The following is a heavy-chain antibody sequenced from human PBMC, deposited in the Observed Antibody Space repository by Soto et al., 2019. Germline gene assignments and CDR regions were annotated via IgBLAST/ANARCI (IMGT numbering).Heavy chain of an antibody. D-gene: IGHD1-26*01. CDR1: GGTFSSYT. CDR2: ISPIFGTP. V-gene: IGHV1-69*01. J-gene: IGHJ4*02. Sequence: QVQLVQSGAEVKKPGSSVTVSCKASGGTFSSYTISWVRQAPGQGLEWMAGISPIFGTPIYAQKFQDRGTTTADASTMTAYTEMNRLTSEHTAVYYCARVVVGSRLSPDHWGQGTLVTISS. CDR3: ARVVVGSRLSPDH.